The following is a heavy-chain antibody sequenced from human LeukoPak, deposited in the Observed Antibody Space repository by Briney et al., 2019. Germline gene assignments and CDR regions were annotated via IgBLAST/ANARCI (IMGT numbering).Heavy chain of an antibody. CDR1: GYTFTSYY. V-gene: IGHV1-46*01. CDR3: ARHDYRDSLNHYYYMDV. Sequence: ASVKVSCKASGYTFTSYYMHWVRQAPGQALEWMGIINPSGGSTSYAQKFQGRVTISVDTSKNQFSLKLSSVTAADTAVYYCARHDYRDSLNHYYYMDVWGKGTTVTVSS. J-gene: IGHJ6*03. D-gene: IGHD4-17*01. CDR2: INPSGGST.